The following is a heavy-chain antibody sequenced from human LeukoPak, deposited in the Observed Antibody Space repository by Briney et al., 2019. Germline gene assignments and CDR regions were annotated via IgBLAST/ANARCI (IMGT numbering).Heavy chain of an antibody. Sequence: SETLSLTCTVSGGSISSSSYYWGWIRQPPGKGLEWIGEISHSGSTNYNPSLKSRVTISVDTAKNQFSLKLTSVTAADTAVYYCARGFSHWGQGTLVTVSS. CDR2: ISHSGST. V-gene: IGHV4-39*07. CDR1: GGSISSSSYY. J-gene: IGHJ4*02. CDR3: ARGFSH.